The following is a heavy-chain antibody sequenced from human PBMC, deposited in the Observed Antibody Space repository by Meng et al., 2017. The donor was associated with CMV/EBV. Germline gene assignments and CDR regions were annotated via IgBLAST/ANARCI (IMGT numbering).Heavy chain of an antibody. V-gene: IGHV3-7*01. J-gene: IGHJ4*02. D-gene: IGHD1-1*01. CDR1: GFTFRCYW. CDR3: ASTTGTVNY. CDR2: IKQDGSEK. Sequence: LYCAASGFTFRCYWMRWVRQAPGKGLEWVANIKQDGSEKYYVDSVKGRFTISRDNAKNSLYLQMNSLRAEDTAVYYCASTTGTVNYWGQGTLVTVSS.